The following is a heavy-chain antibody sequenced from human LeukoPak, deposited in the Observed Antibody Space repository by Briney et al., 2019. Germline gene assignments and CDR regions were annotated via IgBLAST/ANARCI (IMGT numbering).Heavy chain of an antibody. CDR1: GGSISSSSYY. CDR3: ARDGAQWLVSWPGI. D-gene: IGHD6-19*01. CDR2: IYYSGST. J-gene: IGHJ4*02. V-gene: IGHV4-39*07. Sequence: PSETLSLTCTVSGGSISSSSYYWGWIRQPPGKGLEWIGSIYYSGSTYYNPSLKSRVTISVDTSKNQFSLKLSSVTAADTAVYYCARDGAQWLVSWPGIWGQGTLVTVSS.